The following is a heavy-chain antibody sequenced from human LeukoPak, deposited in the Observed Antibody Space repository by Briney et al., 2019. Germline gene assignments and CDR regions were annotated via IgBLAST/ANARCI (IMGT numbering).Heavy chain of an antibody. V-gene: IGHV3-11*01. CDR3: AKGDPYSGSYYADY. CDR2: ISSSGSTI. D-gene: IGHD1-26*01. CDR1: GFTFSDYY. Sequence: SGGSLRLSCAASGFTFSDYYMSWIRQAPGKGLEWVSYISSSGSTIYYADSVKGRFTISRDNSKNTLYLQMNSLRAEDTAVYYCAKGDPYSGSYYADYWGQGTLVTVSS. J-gene: IGHJ4*02.